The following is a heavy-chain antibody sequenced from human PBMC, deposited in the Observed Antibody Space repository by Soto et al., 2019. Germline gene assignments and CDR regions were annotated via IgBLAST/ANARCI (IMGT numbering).Heavy chain of an antibody. CDR2: ISYDGSNK. Sequence: GGSLSLSCAASGFTFSSYAMHWVRQAPGKGLEWVAVISYDGSNKYYADSVKGRFTISRDNSKNTLYLQMNSLRAEDTAVYYGGGTRTGLYGLWIRRDPREQPPPHGYYGRDVWGEGTTVTVS. D-gene: IGHD3-3*01. V-gene: IGHV3-30-3*01. CDR1: GFTFSSYA. CDR3: GGTRTGLYGLWIRRDPREQPPPHGYYGRDV. J-gene: IGHJ6*02.